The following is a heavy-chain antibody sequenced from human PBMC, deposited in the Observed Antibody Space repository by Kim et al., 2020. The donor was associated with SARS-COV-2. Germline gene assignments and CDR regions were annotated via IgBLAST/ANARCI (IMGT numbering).Heavy chain of an antibody. Sequence: ASVKVSCKASGYTFTGYYMHWVRQAPGQGLEWMGWINPNSVGTNYAQKFQGRVTMTRDTSISTAYMELSRLRSDDTAVYYCARVEVVDAFDIWGQGTMVTVSS. V-gene: IGHV1-2*02. J-gene: IGHJ3*02. D-gene: IGHD3-22*01. CDR1: GYTFTGYY. CDR3: ARVEVVDAFDI. CDR2: INPNSVGT.